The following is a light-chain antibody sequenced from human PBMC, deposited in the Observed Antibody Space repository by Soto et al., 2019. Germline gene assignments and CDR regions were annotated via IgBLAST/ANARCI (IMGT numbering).Light chain of an antibody. CDR1: QSLSIW. J-gene: IGKJ1*01. V-gene: IGKV1-5*01. CDR3: LQDYSYPWT. CDR2: AAS. Sequence: DIQMTQSPSTLSGSVGDRVTITCRASQSLSIWLAWYQQKPGKAPKLLIYAASSLQSGVPSRFSGSASGTDFTLTISSLQPEDFATYYCLQDYSYPWTFGQGTKVDIK.